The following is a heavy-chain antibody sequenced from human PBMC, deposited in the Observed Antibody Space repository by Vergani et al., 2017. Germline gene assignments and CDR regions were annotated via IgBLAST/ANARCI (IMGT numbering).Heavy chain of an antibody. CDR3: ARDKPPPRLLWLMDV. CDR2: ISSSGSTI. J-gene: IGHJ6*02. Sequence: EVQLLESGGGLVQPGGSLRLSCAASGFTFSSYEMNWVRQAPGKGLEWVSYISSSGSTIYYADSVKGRFTISRDNAKNSLYLQMNSLRAEDTAVYYCARDKPPPRLLWLMDVWGQGTTVTVSS. CDR1: GFTFSSYE. D-gene: IGHD3-10*01. V-gene: IGHV3-48*03.